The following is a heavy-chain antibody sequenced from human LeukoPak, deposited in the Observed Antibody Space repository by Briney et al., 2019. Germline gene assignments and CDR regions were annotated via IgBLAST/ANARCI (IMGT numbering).Heavy chain of an antibody. CDR1: GFTFSSYG. J-gene: IGHJ3*02. D-gene: IGHD6-19*01. CDR2: IRYDGSNK. V-gene: IGHV3-30*02. Sequence: GGSLRLSCAASGFTFSSYGMHWVRQAPGKGLEWVAFIRYDGSNKYYADSVKGRFTISRDNAKDSLYLQMDSLGAEDTAVYYCARGRGFSSSSDAFDIWGQGTMVTVSS. CDR3: ARGRGFSSSSDAFDI.